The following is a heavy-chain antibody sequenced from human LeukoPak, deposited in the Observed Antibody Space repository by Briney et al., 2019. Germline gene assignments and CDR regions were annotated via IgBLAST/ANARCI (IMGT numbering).Heavy chain of an antibody. CDR1: GGSISSYY. J-gene: IGHJ5*02. Sequence: IPSETLSLTCTVSGGSISSYYWSWIRQPPGKGLEWIGYIYYSGSTNYNPSLKSRVTISVDTSKNQFSLKLNSVTAADTAVYYCARPHESPYYNGPFDPWGQGTLVTVSS. CDR2: IYYSGST. CDR3: ARPHESPYYNGPFDP. V-gene: IGHV4-59*08. D-gene: IGHD3-10*01.